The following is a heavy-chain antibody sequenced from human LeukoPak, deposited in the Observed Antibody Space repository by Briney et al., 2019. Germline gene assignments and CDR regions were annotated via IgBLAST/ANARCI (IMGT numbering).Heavy chain of an antibody. V-gene: IGHV3-23*01. J-gene: IGHJ4*02. D-gene: IGHD6-19*01. CDR1: GFTFNRNA. CDR3: VRRGDASSGWGDHDY. Sequence: GGSLRLSCAASGFTFNRNAISWVRQAPGKGLEWVSTIGGSGDKTFYADSVKGRFTISRDNSKNMLHLEMSSLGGEDTALYYCVRRGDASSGWGDHDYWGRGALVTVSS. CDR2: IGGSGDKT.